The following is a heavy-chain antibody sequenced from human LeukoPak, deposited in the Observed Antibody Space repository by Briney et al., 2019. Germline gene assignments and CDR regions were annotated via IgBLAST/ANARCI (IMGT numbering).Heavy chain of an antibody. V-gene: IGHV3-23*01. Sequence: GGSLRLSCAASGLTFSSDAMTWVRQAPGKGLEWVSSIDGSGSFTYYADSVKGRFTISRDNSKNTLYLQMNSLRAEDTAIYYCAKKPAGFHPWGQGTLVTVSS. CDR1: GLTFSSDA. D-gene: IGHD1-14*01. CDR3: AKKPAGFHP. CDR2: IDGSGSFT. J-gene: IGHJ5*02.